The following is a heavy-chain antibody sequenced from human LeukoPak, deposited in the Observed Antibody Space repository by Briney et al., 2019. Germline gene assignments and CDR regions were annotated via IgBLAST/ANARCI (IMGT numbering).Heavy chain of an antibody. D-gene: IGHD3-10*01. CDR1: GFNFNFNIYP. CDR3: AKDQLLG. V-gene: IGHV3-23*01. J-gene: IGHJ4*02. CDR2: ISGDNT. Sequence: GGSLRLSCAASGFNFNFNIYPMGWVRQAPGKGLEWVSSISGDNTYYAESIKGRFTFSRDNSKNTLYLQMSSLRAEDTAVYYCAKDQLLGWGQGTLVTVSS.